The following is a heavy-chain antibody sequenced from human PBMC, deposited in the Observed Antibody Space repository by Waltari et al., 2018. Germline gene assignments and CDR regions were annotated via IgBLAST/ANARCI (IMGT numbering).Heavy chain of an antibody. CDR2: IYPGDSDT. Sequence: EVQLVQSGAEVRKPGESLKISCKGSGYSFSTYWIGWVRQMPGKGLEWMGIIYPGDSDTRYNPSFQGQVTISADKSINTAYLQWSSLQASDTAIYYCARHRVPPKNYIDVWGKGTTVTVSS. CDR3: ARHRVPPKNYIDV. CDR1: GYSFSTYW. V-gene: IGHV5-51*01. J-gene: IGHJ6*03.